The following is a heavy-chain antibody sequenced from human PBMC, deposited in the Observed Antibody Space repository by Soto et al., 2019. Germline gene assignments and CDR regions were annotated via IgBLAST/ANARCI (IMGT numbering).Heavy chain of an antibody. V-gene: IGHV6-1*01. CDR2: TYYRSKWYN. Sequence: SQTLSLTCAISGDSVSSNSAAWNWIRQSPSRGLEWLGRTYYRSKWYNDYAVSVKSRITINPDTSKNQFSLQLNSVTPEDTAVYYCAREFALIATPHQYSWFVSCCPGPLVTVFS. CDR1: GDSVSSNSAA. CDR3: AREFALIATPHQYSWFVS. D-gene: IGHD3-22*01. J-gene: IGHJ5*01.